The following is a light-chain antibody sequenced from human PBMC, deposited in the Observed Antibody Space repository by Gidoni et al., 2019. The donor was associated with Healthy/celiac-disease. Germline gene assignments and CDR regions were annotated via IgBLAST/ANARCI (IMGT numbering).Light chain of an antibody. J-gene: IGLJ3*02. Sequence: QSALTQPASVSGPLGQSITISCTGTTSDVGAHNYVSWYQQHPGKAPKLMISEVSIRPSGVSNRFSGSKSGNTASLIISGLQAEDEADYYCSSWARGDTLVFGGGTKLAVL. CDR2: EVS. V-gene: IGLV2-14*03. CDR1: TSDVGAHNY. CDR3: SSWARGDTLV.